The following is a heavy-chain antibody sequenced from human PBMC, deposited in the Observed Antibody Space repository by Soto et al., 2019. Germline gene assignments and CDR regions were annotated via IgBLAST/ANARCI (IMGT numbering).Heavy chain of an antibody. CDR2: ISSSSSYI. CDR1: GFTFSSYS. CDR3: ANLGLGRYMDV. V-gene: IGHV3-21*04. D-gene: IGHD3-16*01. Sequence: GSLRLSCAASGFTFSSYSMNWVRQAPGKGLEWVSSISSSSSYIYYADSVKGRFTISRDNAKNSLYLQMNSLRAEDTAVYYCANLGLGRYMDVWGKGTTVTVSS. J-gene: IGHJ6*03.